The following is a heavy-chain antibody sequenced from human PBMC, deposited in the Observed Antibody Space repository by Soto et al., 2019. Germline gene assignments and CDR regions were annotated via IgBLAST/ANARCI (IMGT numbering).Heavy chain of an antibody. V-gene: IGHV4-39*01. CDR3: ARHARYCSGGSCPSNWFDP. CDR1: GGSISSSSYY. J-gene: IGHJ5*02. D-gene: IGHD2-15*01. CDR2: IYYSGST. Sequence: QLQLQESGPGLVKPSETLSLTCTVSGGSISSSSYYWGWIRQPPGKGLEWIGSIYYSGSTYYNPSLKSRVTISVDTSKNQFSLKLSSVTAADTAVYYCARHARYCSGGSCPSNWFDPWGQGTLVTVSS.